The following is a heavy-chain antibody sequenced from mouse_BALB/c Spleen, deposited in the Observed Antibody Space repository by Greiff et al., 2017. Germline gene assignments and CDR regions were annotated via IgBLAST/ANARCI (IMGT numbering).Heavy chain of an antibody. J-gene: IGHJ2*01. CDR3: ARERESWDVYFDY. D-gene: IGHD4-1*01. Sequence: QVQLQQSAAELARPGASVKMSCKASGYTFTSYTMHWVKQRPGQGMEWIGYINPSSGYTEYNQKFKDKTTLTADKSSSTAYMQLSSLTSEDSAVYYCARERESWDVYFDYWGQGTTLTVSS. CDR2: INPSSGYT. V-gene: IGHV1-4*02. CDR1: GYTFTSYT.